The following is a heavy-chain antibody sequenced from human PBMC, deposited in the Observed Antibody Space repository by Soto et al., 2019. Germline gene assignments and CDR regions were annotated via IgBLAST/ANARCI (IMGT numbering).Heavy chain of an antibody. CDR2: IKADGTEK. CDR1: GFTFSSYW. D-gene: IGHD5-12*01. J-gene: IGHJ5*02. CDR3: ARDRRGINVDIVATIGLSPNKQWLVRPFDP. V-gene: IGHV3-7*01. Sequence: GGSLRLSCVGSGFTFSSYWMGWVRQTPGKGLEWVATIKADGTEKYYMDSVKGRFTFSRDNAKNSLYLQMNSLRAEDTAVYYCARDRRGINVDIVATIGLSPNKQWLVRPFDPWGQGTLVTVSS.